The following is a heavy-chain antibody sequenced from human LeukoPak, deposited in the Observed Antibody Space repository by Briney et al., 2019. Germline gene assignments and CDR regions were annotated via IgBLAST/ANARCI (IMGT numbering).Heavy chain of an antibody. CDR3: ARLFLHSTFDY. D-gene: IGHD5-18*01. J-gene: IGHJ4*02. CDR2: ISAYNGNT. Sequence: ASVTVSCKASGYTFTSYGIGWVRQATGQGLEWMGWISAYNGNTNYAQKLQGRVTMTTDTSTSTAYMELRSLRSDDTAVYYCARLFLHSTFDYWGQGTLVTVSS. CDR1: GYTFTSYG. V-gene: IGHV1-18*01.